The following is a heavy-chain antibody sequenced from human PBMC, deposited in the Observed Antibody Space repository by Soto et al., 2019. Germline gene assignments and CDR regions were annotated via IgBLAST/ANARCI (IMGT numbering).Heavy chain of an antibody. J-gene: IGHJ4*02. V-gene: IGHV1-58*02. Sequence: GASVKVSCKASGFTFAISAMQWMRQARGQRLEWIGWIVVGSGNTNYAQKFQERVTITRDMSTSTAYMELSSLRSEDTAVYYCAAEITIFGVFWGQGTLVTVSS. CDR1: GFTFAISA. D-gene: IGHD3-3*01. CDR2: IVVGSGNT. CDR3: AAEITIFGVF.